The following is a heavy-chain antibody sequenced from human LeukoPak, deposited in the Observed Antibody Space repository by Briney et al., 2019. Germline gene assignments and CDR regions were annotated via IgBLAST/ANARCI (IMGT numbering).Heavy chain of an antibody. CDR1: GYTFTGYY. CDR3: ARSGSLSNYYFDY. J-gene: IGHJ4*02. D-gene: IGHD1-26*01. CDR2: INPNSGGT. V-gene: IGHV1-2*02. Sequence: ASVKVSCKASGYTFTGYYMHWVRQAPGKGLEWMGWINPNSGGTNYAQKFQGRVTMTRDTSISTAYMELSRLRSDDTAVYYCARSGSLSNYYFDYWGQGTLVTVSS.